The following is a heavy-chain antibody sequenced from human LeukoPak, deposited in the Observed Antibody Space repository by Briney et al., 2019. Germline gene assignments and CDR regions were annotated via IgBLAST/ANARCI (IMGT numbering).Heavy chain of an antibody. CDR1: AFTFSTYG. CDR2: ISYAGSNQ. Sequence: GGSLRLSCAASAFTFSTYGMHWVRQAPGKGLEWVALISYAGSNQYYADSVKGRFTVSRDNSKNTLYLQMNSLRAEDTAVYYCAKGTYYDGGGLAFDIWGQGTLVTVSS. V-gene: IGHV3-30*18. J-gene: IGHJ4*02. D-gene: IGHD3-22*01. CDR3: AKGTYYDGGGLAFDI.